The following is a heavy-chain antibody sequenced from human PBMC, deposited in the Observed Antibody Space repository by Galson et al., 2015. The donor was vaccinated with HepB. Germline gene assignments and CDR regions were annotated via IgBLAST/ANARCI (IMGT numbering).Heavy chain of an antibody. D-gene: IGHD3/OR15-3a*01. CDR3: AREDRLVVQGSGLVSYYYYYMDV. J-gene: IGHJ6*03. CDR1: GFSLSTSGMR. Sequence: PALVKPTQTLTLTCTFSGFSLSTSGMRVSWIRQPPGKALEWLARIDWDDDKFYSTSLKTRLTISKDTSKNQVVLTMTNMDPVDTATYYCAREDRLVVQGSGLVSYYYYYMDVWGKGTTVTVSS. V-gene: IGHV2-70*04. CDR2: IDWDDDK.